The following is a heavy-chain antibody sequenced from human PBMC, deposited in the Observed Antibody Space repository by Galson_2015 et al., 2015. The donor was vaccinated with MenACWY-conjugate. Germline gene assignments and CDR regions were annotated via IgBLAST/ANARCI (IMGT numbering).Heavy chain of an antibody. V-gene: IGHV3-64D*06. J-gene: IGHJ3*01. Sequence: SLRLSCAASGFSFSSYVMHWVRQAPGKGLEYVSAISSDGGTTFYTDSVKGRFTISRDNAKNLVHLQMNSLRSEDTAMYYCWGMILPQIGNTFDVWGQDAMIIVSS. CDR1: GFSFSSYV. CDR2: ISSDGGTT. D-gene: IGHD3-16*01. CDR3: WGMILPQIGNTFDV.